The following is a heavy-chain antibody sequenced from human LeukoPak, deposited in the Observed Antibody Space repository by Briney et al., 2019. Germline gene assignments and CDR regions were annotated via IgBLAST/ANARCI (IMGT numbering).Heavy chain of an antibody. D-gene: IGHD3-10*01. V-gene: IGHV4-39*01. Sequence: PSETLSLTCTVSADSDSTNNYYWGWIRQPPGRGLEWIGNIYYSGSTFYNPSLKSRVTISVDTSKNQFSLKLSSVTAAGTAVYYCARFMVRGLIVDYWGQGTLVTVSS. CDR2: IYYSGST. CDR3: ARFMVRGLIVDY. J-gene: IGHJ4*02. CDR1: ADSDSTNNYY.